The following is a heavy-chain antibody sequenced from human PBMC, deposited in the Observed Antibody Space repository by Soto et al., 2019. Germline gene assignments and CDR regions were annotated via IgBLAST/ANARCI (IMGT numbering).Heavy chain of an antibody. V-gene: IGHV1-3*01. CDR3: ARSPRMAARPAYFDD. CDR2: INAGNGNT. Sequence: XSVKGCCKAPGCTFTNYAVHLVRQAPGQRLEWMGWINAGNGNTKYSQKFQGRVTITRDTSASTVYMELNRLGSKDTAVYYCARSPRMAARPAYFDDWGQGTLVTVSS. D-gene: IGHD6-6*01. CDR1: GCTFTNYA. J-gene: IGHJ4*02.